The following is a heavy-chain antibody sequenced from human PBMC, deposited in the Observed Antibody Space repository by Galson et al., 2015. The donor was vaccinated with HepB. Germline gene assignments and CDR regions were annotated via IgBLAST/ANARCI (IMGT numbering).Heavy chain of an antibody. J-gene: IGHJ3*02. CDR1: GFTFSTCA. CDR3: AKDRAYSSSWHDAFDI. Sequence: SLRLSCAASGFTFSTCAIHWVRQAPGKGLDWVALISSDGNNKYYAESVKGRFIISRDNSKNTLYLQMNSLRAEDTAVYYCAKDRAYSSSWHDAFDIWGQGTMVTVSS. V-gene: IGHV3-30-3*01. D-gene: IGHD6-13*01. CDR2: ISSDGNNK.